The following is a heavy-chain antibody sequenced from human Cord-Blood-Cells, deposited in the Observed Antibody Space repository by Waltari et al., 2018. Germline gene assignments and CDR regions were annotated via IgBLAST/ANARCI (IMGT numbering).Heavy chain of an antibody. CDR2: IYYSGST. Sequence: QVQLQESGPGLVKPSETLSLPCTVSGGSISSYYWSWIRQPPGKGLGWIGYIYYSGSTNYNPSLKGRVTISVDTSKNQFSLKLSSVTAADTAVYYCARSNNRFDPWGQGTLVTVSS. V-gene: IGHV4-59*08. J-gene: IGHJ5*02. CDR1: GGSISSYY. CDR3: ARSNNRFDP.